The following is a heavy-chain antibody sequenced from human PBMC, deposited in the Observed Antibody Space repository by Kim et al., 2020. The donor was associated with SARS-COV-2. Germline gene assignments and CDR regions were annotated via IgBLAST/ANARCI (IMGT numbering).Heavy chain of an antibody. CDR2: ISSSSSYI. CDR3: ARAPIVVVPATGQFDY. V-gene: IGHV3-21*01. D-gene: IGHD2-2*01. CDR1: GFTFSSYS. Sequence: GGSLRLSCAASGFTFSSYSMHWVRQAPGKGLEWVSSISSSSSYIYYADSVKGRFTISRDNAKNSLYLQMNSLRAEDTAVYYCARAPIVVVPATGQFDYWGQGTLVTVSS. J-gene: IGHJ4*02.